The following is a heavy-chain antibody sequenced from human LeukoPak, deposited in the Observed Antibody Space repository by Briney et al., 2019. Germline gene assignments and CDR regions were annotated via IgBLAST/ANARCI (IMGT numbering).Heavy chain of an antibody. CDR2: IIPIFGTA. V-gene: IGHV1-69*13. CDR1: GGIFSNYA. D-gene: IGHD3-10*01. CDR3: ARFHISGDSFDY. Sequence: ASVTVSCKSSGGIFSNYAISWLRQAPGQGREWMGGIIPIFGTANFAHKFQGRVTITADESTSTGYMQLSSLRSEDTAVYYCARFHISGDSFDYWAQGTLVTVS. J-gene: IGHJ4*02.